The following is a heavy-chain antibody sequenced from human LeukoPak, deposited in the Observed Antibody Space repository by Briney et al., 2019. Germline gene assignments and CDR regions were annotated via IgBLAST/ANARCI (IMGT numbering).Heavy chain of an antibody. Sequence: GGSLRLSCAGSGFIFSSYGMSWVRQAAGKGLEWVSAISGSGGSTYYADSVKGRFTISRDNSKNTLYLQMNSLRAEDTAVYYCARNIWLRGYYYYYMDVRGKGTTVTISS. V-gene: IGHV3-23*01. CDR3: ARNIWLRGYYYYYMDV. CDR2: ISGSGGST. CDR1: GFIFSSYG. J-gene: IGHJ6*03. D-gene: IGHD5-12*01.